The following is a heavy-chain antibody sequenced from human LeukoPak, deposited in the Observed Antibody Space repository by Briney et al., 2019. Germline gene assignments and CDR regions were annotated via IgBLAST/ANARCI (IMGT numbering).Heavy chain of an antibody. D-gene: IGHD6-19*01. Sequence: SETLSLTCTVSGGSISSYYWSWIRQPPGKGLEWIGPIYYSGSTNYNPSLKSRVTISVDTSKNQFSLKLSSVTAADTAVYYCARDGAYSSGWSVDRWDYYGMDVWGKGTTVTVSS. J-gene: IGHJ6*04. CDR2: IYYSGST. CDR1: GGSISSYY. CDR3: ARDGAYSSGWSVDRWDYYGMDV. V-gene: IGHV4-59*01.